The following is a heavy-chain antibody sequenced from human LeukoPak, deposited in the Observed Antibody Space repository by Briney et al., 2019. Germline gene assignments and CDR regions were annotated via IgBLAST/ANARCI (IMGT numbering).Heavy chain of an antibody. Sequence: SETLSLTCSVSGGSIGTYYWSWIRQTPGKGLEWLGYGFYIGRTNYNPSLGSRVAISLDTSKNQFSLRLTALTAADTAVYYCARRDGDNYDFDYWGQGILVTVSS. D-gene: IGHD5-24*01. CDR2: GFYIGRT. V-gene: IGHV4-59*08. J-gene: IGHJ4*02. CDR1: GGSIGTYY. CDR3: ARRDGDNYDFDY.